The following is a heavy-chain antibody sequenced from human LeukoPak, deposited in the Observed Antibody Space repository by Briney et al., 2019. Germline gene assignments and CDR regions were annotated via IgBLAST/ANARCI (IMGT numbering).Heavy chain of an antibody. CDR1: GYTFTGYY. D-gene: IGHD2-8*01. CDR2: INPNSGGT. J-gene: IGHJ3*02. CDR3: ARPLLKDRNDAFDI. Sequence: GASVKVSCKASGYTFTGYYMHWVRQAPGQGLEWMGWINPNSGGTNYAQKFQGRVTMTRDMSTSTVYMELSSLRSEDTAVYYCARPLLKDRNDAFDIWGQGTMVTVSS. V-gene: IGHV1-2*02.